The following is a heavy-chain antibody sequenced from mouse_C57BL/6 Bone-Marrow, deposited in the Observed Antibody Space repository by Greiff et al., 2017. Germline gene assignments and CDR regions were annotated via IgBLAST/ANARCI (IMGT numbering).Heavy chain of an antibody. CDR1: GFNIKDDY. CDR2: IDPENGDT. J-gene: IGHJ2*01. D-gene: IGHD1-1*01. Sequence: VQLKESGAELVRPGASVKLSCTASGFNIKDDYMHWVKQRPEQGLEWIGWIDPENGDTEYASKFQGKATITADTSSNTAYLQLSSLTSEDTAVYYCTTTFYYYGSSTVLDYWGQGTTLTVSS. V-gene: IGHV14-4*01. CDR3: TTTFYYYGSSTVLDY.